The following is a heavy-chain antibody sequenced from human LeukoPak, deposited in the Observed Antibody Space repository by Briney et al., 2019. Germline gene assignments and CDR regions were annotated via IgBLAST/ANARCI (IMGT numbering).Heavy chain of an antibody. Sequence: ASVTVSCKASGGTFSSYAISWVRQAPGQGLEWMGRIIPILGIANYAQKFQGRVTITADKSTSTAYMELSSLRSEDTAVYYCARDARSTSLGYWGQGTLVTVSS. CDR3: ARDARSTSLGY. CDR2: IIPILGIA. J-gene: IGHJ4*02. CDR1: GGTFSSYA. V-gene: IGHV1-69*04. D-gene: IGHD2-2*01.